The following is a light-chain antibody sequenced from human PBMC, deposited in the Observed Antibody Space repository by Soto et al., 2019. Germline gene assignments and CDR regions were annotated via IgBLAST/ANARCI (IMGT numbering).Light chain of an antibody. CDR3: QQYNAWPPLIT. CDR1: QNVRSS. J-gene: IGKJ3*01. V-gene: IGKV3-15*01. CDR2: GAS. Sequence: DIVMTQSPATLSLSPGERATLSCRASQNVRSSLAWFQQRPGQAPRLLIHGASTRATGVAARFSGSGSGTEFTLTISGLRSEDSATCYCQQYNAWPPLITFGPGTKVDLK.